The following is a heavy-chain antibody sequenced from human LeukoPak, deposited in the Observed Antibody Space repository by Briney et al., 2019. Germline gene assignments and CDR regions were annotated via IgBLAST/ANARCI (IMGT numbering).Heavy chain of an antibody. CDR3: ARASWFHDAFDI. Sequence: ASVKVSCKASVYTFTSYDINWVRQATGQGLEWMGWMNPNSGNTGYAQKFQGRVTMTRNTSISTAYMELSSLRSEDTAVYYCARASWFHDAFDIWGQGTMVTVSS. CDR2: MNPNSGNT. J-gene: IGHJ3*02. CDR1: VYTFTSYD. V-gene: IGHV1-8*01. D-gene: IGHD3-10*01.